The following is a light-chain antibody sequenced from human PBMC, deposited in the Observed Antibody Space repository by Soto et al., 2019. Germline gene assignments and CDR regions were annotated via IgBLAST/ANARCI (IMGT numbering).Light chain of an antibody. CDR1: NNDIGAYDY. CDR3: SSYTTSSTKV. CDR2: EVR. V-gene: IGLV2-14*01. Sequence: QSVLTQPASVSGSPGQSITISCTGTNNDIGAYDYVSWYQQHSGKPPKLMIFEVRNRPSGVSNRFSGSRSGNTASLTISGLQAEDEAEYYCSSYTTSSTKVFGTGTKLTVL. J-gene: IGLJ1*01.